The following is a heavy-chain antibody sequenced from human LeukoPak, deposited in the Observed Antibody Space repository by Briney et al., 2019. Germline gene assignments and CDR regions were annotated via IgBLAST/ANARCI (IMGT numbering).Heavy chain of an antibody. CDR1: GSIFRNYV. CDR3: AKTSDAGFDP. Sequence: PGGSLRLSCAASGSIFRNYVMSWVHQAPGKGPEWVSALSASGGNTYYTDSVKGRFTISRDNSKNTLYLQLSSLRVEDTALYYCAKTSDAGFDPWGQGTPVTVSS. V-gene: IGHV3-23*01. CDR2: LSASGGNT. J-gene: IGHJ5*02.